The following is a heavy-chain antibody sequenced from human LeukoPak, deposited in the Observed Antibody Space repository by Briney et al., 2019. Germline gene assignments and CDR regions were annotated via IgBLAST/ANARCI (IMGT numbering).Heavy chain of an antibody. CDR1: GGSISDYY. Sequence: SETLSLTCTVSGGSISDYYWSWIRQPAGKGLEWIGRIYTSGNTNYNPSLKSRVTMSLDTSRKQFSLNLSSETAADTAVYYCARDPGYGGQIDYWGQGTLVTVSS. J-gene: IGHJ4*02. V-gene: IGHV4-4*07. CDR3: ARDPGYGGQIDY. D-gene: IGHD4-23*01. CDR2: IYTSGNT.